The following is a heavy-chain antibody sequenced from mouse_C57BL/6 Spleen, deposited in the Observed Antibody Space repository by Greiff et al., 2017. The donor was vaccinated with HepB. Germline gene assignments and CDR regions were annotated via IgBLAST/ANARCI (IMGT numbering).Heavy chain of an antibody. CDR2: IDPSDSYT. CDR1: GYTFTSYW. Sequence: QVQLQQPGAELVMPGASVKLSCKASGYTFTSYWMHWVKQRPGQGLEWIGEIDPSDSYTNYNQKFKGKSTLTVDKSSSTAYMQLSSRTSEDSAVYNCARGGTIVTTLDYWGQGTTLTVSS. CDR3: ARGGTIVTTLDY. V-gene: IGHV1-69*01. D-gene: IGHD2-12*01. J-gene: IGHJ2*01.